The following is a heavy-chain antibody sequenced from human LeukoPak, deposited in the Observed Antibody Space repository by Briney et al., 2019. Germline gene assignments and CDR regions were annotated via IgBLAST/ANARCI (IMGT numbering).Heavy chain of an antibody. CDR1: GFTFSSYA. Sequence: GGSLRLSCAASGFTFSSYAMSWVRQAPGKGLEWVSSINGNGGSTYYADSVKGRFTSSRDNSKNTLYLQMNSLRADDTAVYFCAKYYYGSGSYAFDSWGQGTMVTVSS. V-gene: IGHV3-23*01. CDR2: INGNGGST. CDR3: AKYYYGSGSYAFDS. D-gene: IGHD3-10*01. J-gene: IGHJ3*02.